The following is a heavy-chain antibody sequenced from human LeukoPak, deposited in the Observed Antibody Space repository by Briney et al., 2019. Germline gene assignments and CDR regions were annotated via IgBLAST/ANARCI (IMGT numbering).Heavy chain of an antibody. V-gene: IGHV3-7*01. Sequence: GGPLSLSCAPSGFPFSSFWMSWLPPAPGKGLEGWANINHGESEKYYVDSVKGRFTISRDNAKNSVFPQMNSLRAEDTAVYYCARDHYVTSGDSYIPNSFDNWGQGTLVTVSS. CDR1: GFPFSSFW. J-gene: IGHJ4*02. CDR3: ARDHYVTSGDSYIPNSFDN. D-gene: IGHD3-22*01. CDR2: INHGESEK.